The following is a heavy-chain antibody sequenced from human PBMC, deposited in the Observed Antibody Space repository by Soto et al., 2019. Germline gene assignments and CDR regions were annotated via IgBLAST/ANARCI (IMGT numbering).Heavy chain of an antibody. CDR3: ARDPYYYDSNPTFDY. J-gene: IGHJ4*02. CDR2: IIPIFGTA. D-gene: IGHD3-22*01. CDR1: GGTFSSYA. Sequence: GASVKVSCKASGGTFSSYAISWVRQAPGQGLEWMGGIIPIFGTANYAQKFQGRVTITADESTSTAYMELSSLRPEDTAVYYCARDPYYYDSNPTFDYWGQGTLVTVSS. V-gene: IGHV1-69*13.